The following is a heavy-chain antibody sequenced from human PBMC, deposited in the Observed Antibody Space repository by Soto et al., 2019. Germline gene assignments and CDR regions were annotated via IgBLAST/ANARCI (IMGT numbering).Heavy chain of an antibody. D-gene: IGHD4-17*01. CDR3: ASSTVGVRYDY. CDR1: GGSISSYY. CDR2: IYHSGST. Sequence: SETLSLTCPVSGGSISSYYWSWIRQPPGKGLEWIGYIYHSGSTYYNPSLKSRVTISVDRSKNQFSLKLSSVTAADTAVYYCASSTVGVRYDYWGQGTLVTVSS. J-gene: IGHJ4*02. V-gene: IGHV4-59*12.